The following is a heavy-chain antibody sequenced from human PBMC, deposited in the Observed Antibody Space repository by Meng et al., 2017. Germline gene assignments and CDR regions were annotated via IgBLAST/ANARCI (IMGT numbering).Heavy chain of an antibody. V-gene: IGHV3-23*01. CDR1: GFTFSSYA. J-gene: IGHJ4*02. D-gene: IGHD2/OR15-2a*01. Sequence: GESLKISCAASGFTFSSYAMSWVRQAPGKGLEWVSAISGSGGSTYNADSVKGRFNISRDNSKNTLYLQMNSLRAEDTAVYYYANDRSSAQFFYACSELDYWGQGTRVTVSS. CDR3: ANDRSSAQFFYACSELDY. CDR2: ISGSGGST.